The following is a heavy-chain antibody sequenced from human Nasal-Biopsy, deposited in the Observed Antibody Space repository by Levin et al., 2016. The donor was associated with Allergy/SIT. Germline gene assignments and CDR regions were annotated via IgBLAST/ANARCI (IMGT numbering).Heavy chain of an antibody. Sequence: SETLSLTCSVSGASIAGSPYYWVWIRQPPGKGLEWIGSIYESGTTHYNPSLRSRVTVSVDTPRNQFSLRVNSVTAADTAVYYCASMSSPPVVTPNFETDYWGQGILVTVS. CDR1: GASIAGSPYY. D-gene: IGHD4-23*01. CDR2: IYESGTT. J-gene: IGHJ4*02. V-gene: IGHV4-39*01. CDR3: ASMSSPPVVTPNFETDY.